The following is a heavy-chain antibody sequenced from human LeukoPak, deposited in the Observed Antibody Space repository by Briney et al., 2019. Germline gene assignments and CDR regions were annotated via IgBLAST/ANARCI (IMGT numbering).Heavy chain of an antibody. D-gene: IGHD1-26*01. V-gene: IGHV1-69*06. J-gene: IGHJ4*02. CDR1: GYTFTGYY. CDR2: IIPIFGTA. Sequence: SVKVSCKASGYTFTGYYMHWVRQAPGQGLEWMGGIIPIFGTANYAQKFQGRVTITADKSTSTAYMELSSLRSEDTAVYYCARERWALVGAAFDYWGQGTLVTVSS. CDR3: ARERWALVGAAFDY.